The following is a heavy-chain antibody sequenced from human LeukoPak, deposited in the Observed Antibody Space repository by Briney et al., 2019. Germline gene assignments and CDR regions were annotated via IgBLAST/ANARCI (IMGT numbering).Heavy chain of an antibody. V-gene: IGHV1-3*03. CDR2: INAGNGNT. CDR3: ARGGYDLPYYYYMDV. CDR1: GYTFTSYA. D-gene: IGHD5-12*01. J-gene: IGHJ6*03. Sequence: ASVKVSCKASGYTFTSYAMHWVRQAPGQRLEWMGWINAGNGNTKYSQEFQGRVTITRDTSASTAYMELSSLRSEDMAVYYCARGGYDLPYYYYMDVWGKGTTVTVSS.